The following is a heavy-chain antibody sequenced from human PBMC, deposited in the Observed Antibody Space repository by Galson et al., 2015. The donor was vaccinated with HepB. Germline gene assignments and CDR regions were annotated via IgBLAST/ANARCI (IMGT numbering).Heavy chain of an antibody. D-gene: IGHD1-26*01. Sequence: SCKVSGYTLTALSMHWVRQAPGKGLEWMGGFDPEDGETIYAQKFQGRVTMTEDTSTDTAYMELSSLRSEDTAVYYCATIKWELNNWFDPWGQGTLVTVSS. CDR3: ATIKWELNNWFDP. J-gene: IGHJ5*02. CDR1: GYTLTALS. V-gene: IGHV1-24*01. CDR2: FDPEDGET.